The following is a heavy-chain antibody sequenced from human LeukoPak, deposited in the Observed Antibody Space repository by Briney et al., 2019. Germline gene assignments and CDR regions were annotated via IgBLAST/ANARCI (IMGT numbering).Heavy chain of an antibody. CDR1: GYTFTSYD. V-gene: IGHV1-8*01. CDR3: ARGLTVTTRLAGY. CDR2: MNPNSGNT. J-gene: IGHJ4*02. Sequence: ASVKVSCKASGYTFTSYDINWLRQATGQGLEWMGWMNPNSGNTDYAQKFQGRVTMTRNTSISTAYMELSSLRSEDTAMYYCARGLTVTTRLAGYWGQGTLVTVSS. D-gene: IGHD4-17*01.